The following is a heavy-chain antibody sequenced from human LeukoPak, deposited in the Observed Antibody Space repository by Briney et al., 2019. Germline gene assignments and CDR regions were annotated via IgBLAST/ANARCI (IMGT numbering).Heavy chain of an antibody. CDR3: MRMWGGQYGSGMGY. CDR2: INPKSGGT. J-gene: IGHJ4*02. CDR1: GYTFTDYY. D-gene: IGHD6-19*01. Sequence: GASVKVSCKASGYTFTDYYLHWVRQAPGQGLEWMGQINPKSGGTNYAQKFQGRVTMTRDTSISTAYMELSNLRSDDTAVYYCMRMWGGQYGSGMGYWGQGTLVTVSS. V-gene: IGHV1-2*06.